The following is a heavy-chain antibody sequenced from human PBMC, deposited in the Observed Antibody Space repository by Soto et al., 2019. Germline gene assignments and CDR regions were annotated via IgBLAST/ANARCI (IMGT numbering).Heavy chain of an antibody. Sequence: GGSLRLSCAASGFTFSSYGMHWVRQAPGKGLEWVAVIWYDGSNKYYADSVKGRFTISRDNSKNTLYLQMNSLRAEDTAVYYCARAYCGGDCYGAFDIWGQGTMVTVSS. CDR3: ARAYCGGDCYGAFDI. J-gene: IGHJ3*02. V-gene: IGHV3-33*01. CDR2: IWYDGSNK. D-gene: IGHD2-21*02. CDR1: GFTFSSYG.